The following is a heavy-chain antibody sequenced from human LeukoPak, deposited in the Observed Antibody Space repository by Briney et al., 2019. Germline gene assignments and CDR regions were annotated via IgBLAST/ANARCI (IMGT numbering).Heavy chain of an antibody. V-gene: IGHV4-31*01. J-gene: IGHJ4*02. CDR2: IYHSVST. CDR3: ARRYSGYEYFDY. CDR1: GGSISSGGYF. D-gene: IGHD5-12*01. Sequence: SHTLSLTCNVSGGSISSGGYFWNWIRHHPGKDLKWIGNIYHSVSTYHNQSLKSLVTISVDTSKNQFSLKLSSVTAADTAVYYCARRYSGYEYFDYWGQGTLVTVSS.